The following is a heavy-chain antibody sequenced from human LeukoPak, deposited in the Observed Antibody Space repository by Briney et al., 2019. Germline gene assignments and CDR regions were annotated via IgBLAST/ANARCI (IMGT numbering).Heavy chain of an antibody. CDR1: GFSLSTSGVG. Sequence: SGPTLVKPTQTLTLTCTFSGFSLSTSGVGVGWIRQPPGKALEWLALIYWDDDKRYSPSLKSRLTVTKATSKNQVVLTMTNMDPMDTATYYCAHRRGNSWDFDYWGQGTLVTVSS. CDR2: IYWDDDK. CDR3: AHRRGNSWDFDY. J-gene: IGHJ4*02. D-gene: IGHD6-13*01. V-gene: IGHV2-5*02.